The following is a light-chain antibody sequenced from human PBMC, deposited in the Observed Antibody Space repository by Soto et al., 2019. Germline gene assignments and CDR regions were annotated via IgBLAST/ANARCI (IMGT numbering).Light chain of an antibody. J-gene: IGKJ1*01. Sequence: DIQMTQSPSSLSASVGDRVTITCRASQGIRNDLGWYQQKPGKAPKRLIYAASSLQSGVPSRFSGSGSGTEFTLIISNLQPDDFATYYCQQFKDYVWTFGQGTKVDIK. V-gene: IGKV1-17*02. CDR1: QGIRND. CDR2: AAS. CDR3: QQFKDYVWT.